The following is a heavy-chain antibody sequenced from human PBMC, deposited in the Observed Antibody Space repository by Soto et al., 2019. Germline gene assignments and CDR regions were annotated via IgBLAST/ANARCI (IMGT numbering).Heavy chain of an antibody. Sequence: PSETLSLISIVSGDSISTFYLSWIRQPPGKGLEWIGNVFDSGSTNYNPSLKSRVTISAETSKNHISLKLRSVTAADTAVYYCARARSRWTTLEYWGQGTLVTVSS. V-gene: IGHV4-59*01. CDR1: GDSISTFY. CDR2: VFDSGST. CDR3: ARARSRWTTLEY. D-gene: IGHD3-3*01. J-gene: IGHJ4*02.